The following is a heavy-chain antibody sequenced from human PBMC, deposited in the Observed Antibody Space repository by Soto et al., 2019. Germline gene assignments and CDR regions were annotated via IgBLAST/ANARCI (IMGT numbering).Heavy chain of an antibody. Sequence: ASVKVSCKASGYTFTSYGINWVRQATGQGLEWMGWMYPNNGNTGYGPKLQGRVTMTRSTSISTGNMELSSLRSEETAVYYCARDLLRSDAFDIWGQGTMVTVSS. CDR3: ARDLLRSDAFDI. CDR2: MYPNNGNT. J-gene: IGHJ3*02. D-gene: IGHD3-22*01. V-gene: IGHV1-8*01. CDR1: GYTFTSYG.